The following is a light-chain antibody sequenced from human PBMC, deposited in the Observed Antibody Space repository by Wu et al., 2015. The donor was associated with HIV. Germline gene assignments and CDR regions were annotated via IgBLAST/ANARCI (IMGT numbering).Light chain of an antibody. CDR3: QQRSNWRWT. CDR1: QSVSSY. V-gene: IGKV3-11*01. Sequence: ENVLTQSPATLSLSPGERATLSCRASQSVSSYLAWYQQKPGQAPRLLIYDASNRATGIPARFSGSGSGTDFTLTISSLEPEDFAVYYCQQRSNWRWTFGQGTKVEIK. CDR2: DAS. J-gene: IGKJ1*01.